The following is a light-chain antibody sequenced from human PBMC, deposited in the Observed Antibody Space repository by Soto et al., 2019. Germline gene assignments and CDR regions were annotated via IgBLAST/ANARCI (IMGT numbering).Light chain of an antibody. CDR2: KAS. J-gene: IGKJ1*01. V-gene: IGKV1-5*03. CDR3: QQYKDYSWT. CDR1: QSIGIW. Sequence: IQMTQSPSTLSASVGDRVAITCRASQSIGIWLAWYQQKPGKAPRFLIYKASTLESGVPPRFRGSGSGTEFTLTISSLQPEDFGSYYCQQYKDYSWTFGQGTKVEIK.